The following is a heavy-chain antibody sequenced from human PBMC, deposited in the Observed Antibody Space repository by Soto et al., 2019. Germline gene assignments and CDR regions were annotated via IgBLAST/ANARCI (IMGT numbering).Heavy chain of an antibody. D-gene: IGHD2-21*02. J-gene: IGHJ3*02. Sequence: GASVKVSCKASGGTFSSYAISWVRQAPGQGLEWMGGIIPIFGTANYAQKFQGRVTITADESKSTAYMELSSLRSEDTAVYYCARGAAYCGGDCYPGLDAFDIWGQGTMVTVSS. CDR2: IIPIFGTA. V-gene: IGHV1-69*13. CDR1: GGTFSSYA. CDR3: ARGAAYCGGDCYPGLDAFDI.